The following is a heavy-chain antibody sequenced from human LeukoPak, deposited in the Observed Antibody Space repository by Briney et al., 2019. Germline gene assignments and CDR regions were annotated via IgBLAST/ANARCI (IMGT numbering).Heavy chain of an antibody. CDR3: AKDGAAEWEIAAAGTGSLDY. D-gene: IGHD6-13*01. CDR1: GFTFSTYS. J-gene: IGHJ4*02. V-gene: IGHV3-21*04. Sequence: PGGSLRLSCAASGFTFSTYSMNWLRLAPGKGLEWVSSISPDSNYKYYVDSVKGRFTISRDNAKSSLYLQMNSLRAEDTAVYYCAKDGAAEWEIAAAGTGSLDYWGQGTLVTVSS. CDR2: ISPDSNYK.